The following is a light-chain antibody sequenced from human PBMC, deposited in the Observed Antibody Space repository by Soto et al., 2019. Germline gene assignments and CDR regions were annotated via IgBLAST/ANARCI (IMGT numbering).Light chain of an antibody. CDR3: QQYYSYPPS. CDR1: QGISSY. CDR2: AAS. J-gene: IGKJ3*01. V-gene: IGKV1-8*01. Sequence: AIRMTQSPSSLSASTGDRVTITCRASQGISSYLAWYQQKPGKAPKPLIYAASTLQSGVPSGFSGSGSGTDSTLTISSLQSDDFATDYCQQYYSYPPSFGPGTKVDIK.